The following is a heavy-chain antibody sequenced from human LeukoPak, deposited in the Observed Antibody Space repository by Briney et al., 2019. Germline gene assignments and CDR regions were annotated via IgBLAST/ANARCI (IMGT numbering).Heavy chain of an antibody. V-gene: IGHV4-34*01. CDR3: ATVAVIRGVTYFDY. J-gene: IGHJ4*02. Sequence: SETLSLTCAVYGGSFSGYYWSWIRQPPGKGLEWIGEINYSGSTDYNPSLESRVTISVDTSKNQFSLKLRSVTAADTAVYYCATVAVIRGVTYFDYWGQGTLVTVSS. D-gene: IGHD3-10*01. CDR2: INYSGST. CDR1: GGSFSGYY.